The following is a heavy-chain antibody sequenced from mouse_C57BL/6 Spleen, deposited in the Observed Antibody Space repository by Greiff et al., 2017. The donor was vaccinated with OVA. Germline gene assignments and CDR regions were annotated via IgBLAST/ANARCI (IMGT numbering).Heavy chain of an antibody. CDR1: GFPFNTYA. CDR2: IRSKSSNYAT. CDR3: VRDHYYGSSGYFDY. V-gene: IGHV10-3*01. Sequence: EAGGGLVQPKGSLTLSCAASGFPFNTYAMHWVRQAPGKGLEWVARIRSKSSNYATYYADSVKDRFTISPDDSQRMLYLQMNNLKTEDTAMYYCVRDHYYGSSGYFDYWGQGTTLTVSS. J-gene: IGHJ2*01. D-gene: IGHD1-1*01.